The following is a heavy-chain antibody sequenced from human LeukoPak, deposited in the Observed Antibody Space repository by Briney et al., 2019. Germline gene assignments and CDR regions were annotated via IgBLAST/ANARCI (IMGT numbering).Heavy chain of an antibody. J-gene: IGHJ4*02. V-gene: IGHV1-8*01. D-gene: IGHD2-2*03. CDR3: ARVPRGGYCSSTSCYGVSGDFDY. CDR2: MNPNSGNT. CDR1: GYTFTSYD. Sequence: ASVKVSCKASGYTFTSYDINWVRQATGQGLEWMGWMNPNSGNTGYAQKFQGRVTMTRNTSISTAYMELSSLRSEGTAVYYCARVPRGGYCSSTSCYGVSGDFDYWGQGTLVTVSS.